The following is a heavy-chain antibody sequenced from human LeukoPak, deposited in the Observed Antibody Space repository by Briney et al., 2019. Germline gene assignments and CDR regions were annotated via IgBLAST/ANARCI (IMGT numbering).Heavy chain of an antibody. D-gene: IGHD1-26*01. CDR2: MNPNSGNT. Sequence: ASVKVSCKASGYTFTTYDINWVRQATGQGLEWMGWMNPNSGNTVYAQKFQGRVNLTRNTSVVTAYMELSSLRSEDTAVYYCARAGTRAFHIWGQGTMVTVS. CDR3: ARAGTRAFHI. V-gene: IGHV1-8*03. J-gene: IGHJ3*02. CDR1: GYTFTTYD.